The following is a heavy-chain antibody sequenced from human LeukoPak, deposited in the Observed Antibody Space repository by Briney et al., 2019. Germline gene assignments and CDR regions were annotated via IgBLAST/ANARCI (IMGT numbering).Heavy chain of an antibody. D-gene: IGHD2-2*01. CDR3: AKDPPYCSSTSCYDY. V-gene: IGHV3-23*01. Sequence: GGSLRLSCAASGFTFSSYGMSWVRQAPGKGLEWVSAISGSGGSTYYADSVKGRFTISRDNSKNTLYLQMNSLRAEDTAVYYCAKDPPYCSSTSCYDYWGQGTLVTVSS. CDR1: GFTFSSYG. CDR2: ISGSGGST. J-gene: IGHJ4*02.